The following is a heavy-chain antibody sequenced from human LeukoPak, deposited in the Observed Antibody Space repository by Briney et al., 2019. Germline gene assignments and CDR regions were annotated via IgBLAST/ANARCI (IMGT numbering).Heavy chain of an antibody. CDR1: GFTFSSYG. CDR2: ISYDGSNK. V-gene: IGHV3-30*18. CDR3: AKDMHIVVVTADSSGMDV. D-gene: IGHD2-21*02. Sequence: GGSLRLSCAASGFTFSSYGMHWVRQAPGKGLEWVAVISYDGSNKYYADSVKGRFTISRDNSKNTLYLQMNSLGAEDTAVYYCAKDMHIVVVTADSSGMDVWGKGTTVTVSS. J-gene: IGHJ6*04.